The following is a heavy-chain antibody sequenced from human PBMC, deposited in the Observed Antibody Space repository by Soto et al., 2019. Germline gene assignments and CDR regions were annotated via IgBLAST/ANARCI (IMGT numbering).Heavy chain of an antibody. CDR1: GFTFTTYW. V-gene: IGHV3-7*03. D-gene: IGHD3-10*01. CDR3: VSGGPGPGRYLGSS. J-gene: IGHJ5*02. CDR2: IRQDGGAQ. Sequence: GGSLRLSCVASGFTFTTYWMSWVRQAPGKGLQWVANIRQDGGAQYYVDSVKGRFTISRDNAKNSVYLQMDSLRVEDTAVYYCVSGGPGPGRYLGSSWGQGILVTVSS.